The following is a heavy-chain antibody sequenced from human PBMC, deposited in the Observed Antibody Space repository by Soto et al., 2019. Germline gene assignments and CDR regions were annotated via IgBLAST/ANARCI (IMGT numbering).Heavy chain of an antibody. J-gene: IGHJ4*02. Sequence: SETLSLTCTVSGGSISSSSYYWGWIRQPPGKGLEWIGSIYYSGSTYYNPSLKSRVTISVDTSKNQFSLKLSSVTAADTAVYYCASQSLKRGIQLWLARSFDYWGQGTLVTVSS. D-gene: IGHD5-18*01. CDR3: ASQSLKRGIQLWLARSFDY. V-gene: IGHV4-39*01. CDR1: GGSISSSSYY. CDR2: IYYSGST.